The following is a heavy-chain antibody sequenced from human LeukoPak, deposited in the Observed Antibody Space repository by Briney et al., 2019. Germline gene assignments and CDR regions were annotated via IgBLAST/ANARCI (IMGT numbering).Heavy chain of an antibody. Sequence: GTSLSLSCAASGFTFSSSVMHWVRQAPGKGLEWVALVSHDEKHDKQYPDSVKGRFTISRDNSKNTVYLQINTLSTEDSAMYYCAREGYSSGRAGVFDIWGQGTLVTVSS. D-gene: IGHD6-25*01. CDR1: GFTFSSSV. V-gene: IGHV3-30*04. CDR2: VSHDEKHDK. J-gene: IGHJ3*02. CDR3: AREGYSSGRAGVFDI.